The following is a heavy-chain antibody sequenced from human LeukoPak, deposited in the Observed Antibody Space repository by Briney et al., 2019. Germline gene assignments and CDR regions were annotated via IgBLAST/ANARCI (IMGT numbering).Heavy chain of an antibody. D-gene: IGHD2-15*01. CDR2: ISNTGTYI. CDR3: ARGYTYCSGGSCYPYYFDY. CDR1: GFTFSDYY. Sequence: GGSLRLSCAASGFTFSDYYMTWIRQAPGKGLEWVSYISNTGTYIKYADSVKGRFTISRDNAKNSLYLQMDSLRAEDTAMYYCARGYTYCSGGSCYPYYFDYWGQGTLVTVSS. J-gene: IGHJ4*02. V-gene: IGHV3-11*06.